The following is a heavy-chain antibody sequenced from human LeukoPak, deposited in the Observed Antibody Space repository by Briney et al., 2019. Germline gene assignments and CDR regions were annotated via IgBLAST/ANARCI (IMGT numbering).Heavy chain of an antibody. D-gene: IGHD3-22*01. CDR2: IIPIFGTA. J-gene: IGHJ4*02. Sequence: ASVKVSCKDSGGTFSSYAISWVRQAPGQWLEWMGGIIPIFGTANYAQKFQGRVTITTDESTSTAYMELSSLRSEDTAVYYCARDPIGSGYPFDYWGQGTLVTVSS. CDR1: GGTFSSYA. CDR3: ARDPIGSGYPFDY. V-gene: IGHV1-69*05.